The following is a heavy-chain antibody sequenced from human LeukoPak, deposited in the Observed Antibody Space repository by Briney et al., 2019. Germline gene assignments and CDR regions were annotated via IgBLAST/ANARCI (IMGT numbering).Heavy chain of an antibody. CDR3: ARERGSVLLNYYYMDV. CDR1: GGTFSSYA. Sequence: ASVKVSCKASGGTFSSYAISWVRQAPGQGLEWMGGIIPIFGTANYAQKFQGRVTITADESTSTAYMELSSLRSEDTAVYYCARERGSVLLNYYYMDVWGKGTTVTISS. V-gene: IGHV1-69*13. CDR2: IIPIFGTA. D-gene: IGHD3-10*01. J-gene: IGHJ6*03.